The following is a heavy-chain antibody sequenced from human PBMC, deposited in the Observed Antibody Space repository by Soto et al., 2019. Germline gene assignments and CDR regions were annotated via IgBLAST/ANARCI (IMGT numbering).Heavy chain of an antibody. CDR2: IIPTFGTA. J-gene: IGHJ4*02. CDR3: VTLGYYYDSSGSMDY. CDR1: GGTFSSYA. V-gene: IGHV1-69*13. Sequence: ASVKVSCKASGGTFSSYAISWVRQAPGQGLEWMGGIIPTFGTANYAQKFQGRVTITADESTSTAYMELSSLRSEDTAVYYCVTLGYYYDSSGSMDYWGQGTLVTVSS. D-gene: IGHD3-22*01.